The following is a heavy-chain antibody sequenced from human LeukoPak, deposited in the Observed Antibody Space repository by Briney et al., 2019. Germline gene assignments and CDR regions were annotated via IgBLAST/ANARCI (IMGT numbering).Heavy chain of an antibody. D-gene: IGHD3-10*01. J-gene: IGHJ4*02. CDR2: ISSSSSCI. V-gene: IGHV3-21*01. Sequence: GGSLRLSCAASGFTFSSYSMNWVRQAPGKGLEWVSSISSSSSCIYYADSVKGRFTISRDNAKNSLYLQTNSLRAEDTAVYYCARDLMVRGVISAKSDYWGQGTLVTVSS. CDR1: GFTFSSYS. CDR3: ARDLMVRGVISAKSDY.